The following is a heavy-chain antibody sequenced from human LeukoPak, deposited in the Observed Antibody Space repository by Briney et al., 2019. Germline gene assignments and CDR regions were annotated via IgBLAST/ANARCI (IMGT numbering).Heavy chain of an antibody. CDR2: IYPADSDT. CDR1: GYTFTNHW. J-gene: IGHJ4*02. CDR3: AFGASIWDQFDY. Sequence: GEFLKISFKGSGYTFTNHWIAWVRQMPGKGLEWMVIIYPADSDTRYSPSFQGQVTISADKSVRTAYLQWSSLKASDTAMYYCAFGASIWDQFDYWGQGTLVTVSS. D-gene: IGHD3-16*01. V-gene: IGHV5-51*01.